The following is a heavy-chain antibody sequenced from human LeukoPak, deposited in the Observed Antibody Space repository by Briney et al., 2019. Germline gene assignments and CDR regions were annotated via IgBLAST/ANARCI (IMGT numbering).Heavy chain of an antibody. CDR2: IYSGGNT. V-gene: IGHV3-53*01. CDR1: GLNVKNNY. J-gene: IGHJ4*02. CDR3: VSEGTSPSGKFDY. Sequence: GGSLRLSCVTSGLNVKNNYMFWVRQSPVKGLEWVSIIYSGGNTFYADSVKGRFTISRDNSKNSLYLQMNSLKTEDTAVYYCVSEGTSPSGKFDYWGQGTLVTVSS. D-gene: IGHD1-26*01.